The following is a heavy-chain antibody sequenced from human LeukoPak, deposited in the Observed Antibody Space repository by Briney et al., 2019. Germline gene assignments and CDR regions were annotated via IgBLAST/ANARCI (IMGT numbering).Heavy chain of an antibody. D-gene: IGHD3-9*01. V-gene: IGHV3-30-3*01. CDR2: ISYDGSNK. CDR1: GFTFSSYA. Sequence: GGSLRLSCAASGFTFSSYAMHWVRQAPGKELEWVAVISYDGSNKYYADSVKGRFTISRDNSKNTLYLQMNSLRAEDTAVYYCARDHHDTDSLPDYWGQGTLVTVSS. CDR3: ARDHHDTDSLPDY. J-gene: IGHJ4*02.